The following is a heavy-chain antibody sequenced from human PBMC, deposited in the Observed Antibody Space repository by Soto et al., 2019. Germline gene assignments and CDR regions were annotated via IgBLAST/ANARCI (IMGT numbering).Heavy chain of an antibody. V-gene: IGHV4-34*01. D-gene: IGHD3-10*01. Sequence: PSETLSLTCAVYGGSFSGYYWSWIRQPPGKGLEWIGEINHSGSTKYNPSLKSRVTISVDTSKNQFSLKLSSVTAADTAVYYCARDLDYYGSGSPPHYWGHGTLATVSS. CDR1: GGSFSGYY. J-gene: IGHJ4*01. CDR2: INHSGST. CDR3: ARDLDYYGSGSPPHY.